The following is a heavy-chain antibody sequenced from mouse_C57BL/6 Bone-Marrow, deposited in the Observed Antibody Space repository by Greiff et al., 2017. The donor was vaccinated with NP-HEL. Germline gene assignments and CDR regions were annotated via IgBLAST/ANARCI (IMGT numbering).Heavy chain of an antibody. CDR2: ISNGGGST. V-gene: IGHV5-12*01. CDR3: ARKVYDGYVAGFAY. Sequence: EVKLVESGGGLVQPGGSLKLSCAASGFTFSDYYMYWVRQTPEKRIEWVAYISNGGGSTYYPDTVKGRFTISRDNAKNTLYLQMRRLKSEDTAMYYCARKVYDGYVAGFAYWGHGTLVTVSA. D-gene: IGHD2-2*01. J-gene: IGHJ3*01. CDR1: GFTFSDYY.